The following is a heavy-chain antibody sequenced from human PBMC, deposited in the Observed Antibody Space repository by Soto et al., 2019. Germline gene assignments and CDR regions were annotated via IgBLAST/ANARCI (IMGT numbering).Heavy chain of an antibody. CDR3: ARLIGNSWLDS. CDR2: TYYRSNWYT. J-gene: IGHJ5*01. Sequence: SQTLSLTCAISGDSVSTNSATWDWIRQSPSRGLEWLGRTYYRSNWYTDYAVSVKGRITIFPDTSNNQLSLQLNSVTPDDTAVYYCARLIGNSWLDSWGQGTLVTAPQ. D-gene: IGHD2-8*01. V-gene: IGHV6-1*01. CDR1: GDSVSTNSAT.